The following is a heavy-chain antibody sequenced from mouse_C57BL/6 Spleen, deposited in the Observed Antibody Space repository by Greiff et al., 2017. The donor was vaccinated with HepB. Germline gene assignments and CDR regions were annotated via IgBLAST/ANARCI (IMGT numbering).Heavy chain of an antibody. D-gene: IGHD2-4*01. CDR1: GFTFTDYY. CDR2: IRNKANGYTT. V-gene: IGHV7-3*01. J-gene: IGHJ3*01. CDR3: ARCGLDYDYDALAY. Sequence: DVKLVESGGGLVQPGGSLILSCAASGFTFTDYYMSWVRQPPGKALEWLGFIRNKANGYTTEYSASVKGRFTISRDNSQSILYLQMNALRAEDSATYYCARCGLDYDYDALAYWGQGTLVTVSA.